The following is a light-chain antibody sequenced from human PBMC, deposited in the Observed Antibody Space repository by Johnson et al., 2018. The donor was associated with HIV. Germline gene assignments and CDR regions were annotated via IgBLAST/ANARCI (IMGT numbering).Light chain of an antibody. CDR3: GIWDASLSPLYV. J-gene: IGLJ1*01. V-gene: IGLV1-51*02. CDR2: ENN. CDR1: SSNIGSNT. Sequence: VLTQPPSASGTPVQRVTISCSGSSSNIGSNTVTWYQQLPGTAPKLLIYENNKRPSGIPDRFSGSKSCTSATLGITGLQTGDEADYYCGIWDASLSPLYVFGSGTTITVL.